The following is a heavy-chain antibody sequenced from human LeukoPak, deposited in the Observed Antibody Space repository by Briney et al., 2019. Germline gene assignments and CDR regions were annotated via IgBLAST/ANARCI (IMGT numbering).Heavy chain of an antibody. CDR1: GFTFSSYA. Sequence: QTGGSLRLSYAASGFTFSSYAMSWVRQAPGKGLEWVSAISGSGGSTYYADSVKGRFTISRDNSKNTLYLQMNSLRAEDTAVYYCARARVDSSSSTGCFDYWGQGTLVTVSS. J-gene: IGHJ4*02. D-gene: IGHD6-13*01. CDR3: ARARVDSSSSTGCFDY. CDR2: ISGSGGST. V-gene: IGHV3-23*01.